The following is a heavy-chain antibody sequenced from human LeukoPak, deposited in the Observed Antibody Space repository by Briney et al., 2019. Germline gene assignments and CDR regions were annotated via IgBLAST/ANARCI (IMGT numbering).Heavy chain of an antibody. CDR1: GFTFSSYA. CDR3: AKVEVRGVIIIAFDS. J-gene: IGHJ3*02. V-gene: IGHV3-23*01. CDR2: ISGSGGST. D-gene: IGHD3-10*01. Sequence: GGSLRLSCAASGFTFSSYAMSWVRQAPGKGLEWVSAISGSGGSTYYADSVKGRFTISRDNSKNTLYLQMNSLRAEDTAVYYCAKVEVRGVIIIAFDSWGQGTMVTVSS.